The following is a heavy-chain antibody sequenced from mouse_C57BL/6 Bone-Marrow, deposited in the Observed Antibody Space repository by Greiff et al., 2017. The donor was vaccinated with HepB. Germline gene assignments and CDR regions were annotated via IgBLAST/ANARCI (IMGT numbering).Heavy chain of an antibody. CDR1: GYTFTDYE. CDR3: TRHNYGSSLFDY. J-gene: IGHJ2*01. D-gene: IGHD1-1*01. CDR2: IDPETGGT. V-gene: IGHV1-15*01. Sequence: QVQLQQSGAELVRPGASVTLSCKASGYTFTDYEMHWVKQTPVHGLEWIGAIDPETGGTAYNQKFKGKAILTADKSSSTAYMELRSLTSEHSAVYYCTRHNYGSSLFDYCGQGTTLTVSS.